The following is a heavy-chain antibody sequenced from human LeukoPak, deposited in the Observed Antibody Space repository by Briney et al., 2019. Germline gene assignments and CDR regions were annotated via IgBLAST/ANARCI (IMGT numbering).Heavy chain of an antibody. CDR1: GGTFSSYA. CDR3: ARRRGYSSSPLGY. Sequence: SVKVSCKASGGTFSSYAISWVRQAPGQGLEWMGGIIPIFGTANYAQKFQGRVTITADKSTSTAYMELSSLRSDDTAVYYCARRRGYSSSPLGYWGQGTLVTVSS. CDR2: IIPIFGTA. V-gene: IGHV1-69*06. D-gene: IGHD6-13*01. J-gene: IGHJ4*02.